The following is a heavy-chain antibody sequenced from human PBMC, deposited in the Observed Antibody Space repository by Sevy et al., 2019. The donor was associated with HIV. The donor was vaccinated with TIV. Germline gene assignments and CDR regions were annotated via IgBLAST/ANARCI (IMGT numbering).Heavy chain of an antibody. V-gene: IGHV4-59*01. D-gene: IGHD6-6*01. J-gene: IGHJ4*02. CDR1: GGSISSYY. Sequence: SETLSLTCTVSGGSISSYYWSWIRQPPGKGQEWIGYIFYSGNTYYNPSLKRRVTISVDTSKNQFSLKLTSVTAADTAVYYCATISQQLVGFFDYWGQGTLVTVSS. CDR2: IFYSGNT. CDR3: ATISQQLVGFFDY.